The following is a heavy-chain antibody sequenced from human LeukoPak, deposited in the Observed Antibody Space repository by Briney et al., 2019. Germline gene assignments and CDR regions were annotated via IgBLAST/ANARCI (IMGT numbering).Heavy chain of an antibody. CDR1: GGTFSSYA. CDR2: IIPIFGTA. Sequence: GALVKVSCKASGGTFSSYAISWVRQAPGQGLEWMGGIIPIFGTANYAQKFQGRVTITADESTSTAYMELSSLRSEDTAVYYCARGRSGQQLVDWGQGTLVTVSS. V-gene: IGHV1-69*13. D-gene: IGHD6-13*01. CDR3: ARGRSGQQLVD. J-gene: IGHJ4*02.